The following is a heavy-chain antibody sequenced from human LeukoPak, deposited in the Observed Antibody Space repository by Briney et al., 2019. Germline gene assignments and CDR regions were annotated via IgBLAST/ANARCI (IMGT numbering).Heavy chain of an antibody. V-gene: IGHV1-46*03. CDR2: INPSGGST. CDR1: GYIFTSYY. J-gene: IGHJ4*02. CDR3: TMNDASGLDY. Sequence: ASVKVSCKASGYIFTSYYIQWVRQAPGQGLEWMGVINPSGGSTNYAQKFQGRVTMSRDTSMSTVYMELSSLRSEDTAVYYCTMNDASGLDYWGQGTLVTVSS. D-gene: IGHD3-10*01.